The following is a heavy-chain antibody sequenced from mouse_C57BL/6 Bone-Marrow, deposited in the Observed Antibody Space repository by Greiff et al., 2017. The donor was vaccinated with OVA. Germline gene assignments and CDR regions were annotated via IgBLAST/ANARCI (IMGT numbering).Heavy chain of an antibody. CDR1: GFTFSSYG. CDR2: ISSGGSYT. V-gene: IGHV5-6*01. Sequence: EVQRVESGGDLVKPGGSLKLSCAASGFTFSSYGMSWVRQTPDKRLEWVATISSGGSYTYYPDSVKGRFTISRDNAKNTLYLQMSSLKSEDTAMYYCARQYGNYHYYAMDYWGQGTSVTVSS. D-gene: IGHD2-1*01. J-gene: IGHJ4*01. CDR3: ARQYGNYHYYAMDY.